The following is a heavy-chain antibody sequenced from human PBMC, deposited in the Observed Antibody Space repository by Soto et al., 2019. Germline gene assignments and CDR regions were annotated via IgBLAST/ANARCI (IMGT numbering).Heavy chain of an antibody. CDR1: GDTFIGYY. Sequence: QVQLVQSGAEVKKPGASVKVSCKTSGDTFIGYYMHWVRQAPGQGLEWMGWINPNSGDTKYAQKFQGWVTMTRDTSVSTAYMELSRLTSDDTAVYYCAREGGYCSGGSCFDYWGQGTLVTVSS. CDR2: INPNSGDT. CDR3: AREGGYCSGGSCFDY. V-gene: IGHV1-2*04. J-gene: IGHJ4*02. D-gene: IGHD2-15*01.